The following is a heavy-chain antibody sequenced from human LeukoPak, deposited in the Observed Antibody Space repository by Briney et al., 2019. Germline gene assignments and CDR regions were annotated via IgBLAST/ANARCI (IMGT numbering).Heavy chain of an antibody. CDR1: GGSFSGYY. Sequence: SETLSLTCAVYGGSFSGYYWSWIRQPPGEGLEWIGEINHSGSTNYNPSLKGRVTISVDTSKNQFSLKLSSVTAADTAVYYCARGLYSGSYHLWGQGTLVTVSS. V-gene: IGHV4-34*01. CDR3: ARGLYSGSYHL. J-gene: IGHJ5*02. D-gene: IGHD1-26*01. CDR2: INHSGST.